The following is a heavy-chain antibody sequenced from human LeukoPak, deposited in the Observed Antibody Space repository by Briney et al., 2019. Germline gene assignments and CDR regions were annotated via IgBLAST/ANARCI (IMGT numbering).Heavy chain of an antibody. CDR3: ARDPKIVHVAVNWFDP. CDR2: INPNNGGT. Sequence: ASGKGSCKASGYAFIDYYIHWVRQAPGQQLESMGWINPNNGGTNYAQKFQGRVTMTRDTSISTAYMELSRLTSDDTAVYYCARDPKIVHVAVNWFDPWGQGTLVTVSS. V-gene: IGHV1-2*02. D-gene: IGHD2/OR15-2a*01. J-gene: IGHJ5*02. CDR1: GYAFIDYY.